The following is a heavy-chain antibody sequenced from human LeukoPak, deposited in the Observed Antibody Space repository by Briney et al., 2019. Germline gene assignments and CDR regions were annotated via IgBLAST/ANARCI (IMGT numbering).Heavy chain of an antibody. Sequence: GGSLRLSCVASGFTFNDYAMSWVRQAPGKGPEWVSGISGSGGSTFYADSVKGRFTISRDNAKNSLYLQMSNLRAEDTAVYFCARGGGLDVWGQGATVTVSS. V-gene: IGHV3-23*01. CDR3: ARGGGLDV. J-gene: IGHJ6*02. D-gene: IGHD3-16*01. CDR2: ISGSGGST. CDR1: GFTFNDYA.